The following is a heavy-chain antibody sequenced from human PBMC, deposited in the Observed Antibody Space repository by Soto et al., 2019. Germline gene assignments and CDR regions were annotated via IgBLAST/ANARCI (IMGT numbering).Heavy chain of an antibody. CDR3: ARKDSGCVDSMDV. CDR2: FYYSGGT. D-gene: IGHD6-19*01. V-gene: IGHV4-31*03. J-gene: IGHJ6*03. Sequence: QVQLQESGPGLVKTSPTLSLTCTVSSGSISRGGYSWSSILQHPGKGLEWIGYFYYSGGTYYTPFLKRRVTISVDTSENQFSLRLSSVTAADTAVYYCARKDSGCVDSMDVWGKGTKVTV. CDR1: SGSISRGGYS.